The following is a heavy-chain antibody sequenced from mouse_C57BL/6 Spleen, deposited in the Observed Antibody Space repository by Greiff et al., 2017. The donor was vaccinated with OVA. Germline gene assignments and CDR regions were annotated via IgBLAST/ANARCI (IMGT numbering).Heavy chain of an antibody. J-gene: IGHJ1*03. Sequence: VQLQQPGAELVKPGASVKLSCKASGYTFTSYWMQWVKQRPGQGLEWIGEIDPSDSYTNYNQKFKGKATLTVDTSSSTAYMQLSSLTSEDSAVYYCARYGNYGGWYFDVWGTGTTVTVSS. CDR2: IDPSDSYT. V-gene: IGHV1-50*01. CDR1: GYTFTSYW. D-gene: IGHD2-1*01. CDR3: ARYGNYGGWYFDV.